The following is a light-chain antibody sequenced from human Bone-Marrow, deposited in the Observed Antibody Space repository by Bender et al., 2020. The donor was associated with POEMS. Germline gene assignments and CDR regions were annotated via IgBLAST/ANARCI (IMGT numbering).Light chain of an antibody. V-gene: IGLV1-44*01. J-gene: IGLJ3*02. Sequence: QSVLTQPPSVSGAPGQSVIISCSGTDSNFGGNHVNWYQHFPGTAPRLVVYSNYQRPSGVPARFSGSKSGTSASLAISDIQSEDEGDYYCSSWDDSLSGWVFGGGTKLTVL. CDR2: SNY. CDR1: DSNFGGNH. CDR3: SSWDDSLSGWV.